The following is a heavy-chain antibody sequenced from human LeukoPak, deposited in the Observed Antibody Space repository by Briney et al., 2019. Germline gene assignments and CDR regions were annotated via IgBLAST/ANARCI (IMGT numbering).Heavy chain of an antibody. CDR1: GYSFTSYW. V-gene: IGHV5-51*01. CDR3: AMKYSSGYSYFDY. Sequence: GESLKISCKGSGYSFTSYWIGWVRPMPGKGLEWMGIIYPGDSDTRYSPSFQGQVTISADKSISTAYLQWSSLKASDTAMYYCAMKYSSGYSYFDYWGQGTLVTVSS. CDR2: IYPGDSDT. J-gene: IGHJ4*02. D-gene: IGHD3-22*01.